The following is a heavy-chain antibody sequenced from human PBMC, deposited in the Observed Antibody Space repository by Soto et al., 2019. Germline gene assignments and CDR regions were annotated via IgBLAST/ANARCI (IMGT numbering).Heavy chain of an antibody. CDR2: IDPSDSYT. J-gene: IGHJ5*02. V-gene: IGHV5-10-1*01. CDR1: GYSFTSYY. D-gene: IGHD3-22*01. Sequence: GSLKISCKGSGYSFTSYYISWVRQMPGKGLEWMGRIDPSDSYTNYNPSFQGHVTISVDKSISTAYLQWSSLKASDTAMYYCARHGYHDSSAYSWTWGQGTPVTVSS. CDR3: ARHGYHDSSAYSWT.